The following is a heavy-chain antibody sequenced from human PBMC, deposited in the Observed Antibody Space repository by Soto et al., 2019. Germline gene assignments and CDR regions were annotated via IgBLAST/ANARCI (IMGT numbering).Heavy chain of an antibody. V-gene: IGHV4-31*03. J-gene: IGHJ5*02. D-gene: IGHD6-19*01. CDR2: ISYSGNT. CDR1: GGSINSGDYY. CDR3: AREVSPNSRGWYTVLVRWFDP. Sequence: QVQLQESGPGLVKPSQTLSLTCTVSGGSINSGDYYWSWVRQVPGKGLEWIGFISYSGNTHYNPSLESRVTISKDTSKNQSSLRLNSMTAADSAVYYCAREVSPNSRGWYTVLVRWFDPWGQGTLVTVSS.